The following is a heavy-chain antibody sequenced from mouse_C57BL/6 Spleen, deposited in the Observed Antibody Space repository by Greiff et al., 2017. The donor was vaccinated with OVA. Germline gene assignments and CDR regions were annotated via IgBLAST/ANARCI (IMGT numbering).Heavy chain of an antibody. CDR1: GFSLTSYG. Sequence: VLLVESGPGLVAPSPSLSITCTVSGFSLTSYGVDWVRQPPGKGLEWLGVIWRGGSTNYNSAHMSRLSISKDNSKSHVFLKMISLQTDDTAMYYCAVSTTGVEDYAMDYWGQGTSVTVAS. V-gene: IGHV2-9*01. J-gene: IGHJ4*01. CDR2: IWRGGST. D-gene: IGHD1-1*01. CDR3: AVSTTGVEDYAMDY.